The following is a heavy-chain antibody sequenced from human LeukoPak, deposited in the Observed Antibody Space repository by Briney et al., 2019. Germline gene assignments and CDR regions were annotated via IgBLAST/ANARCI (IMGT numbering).Heavy chain of an antibody. Sequence: ASVKVSCKVSGYTLSEVSMHWVRQAPGKGLEWMGGFDPEDGETIYAQKLQGRVTMTTDTSTSTAYMELRSLRSDDTAVYYCARRGRGVASGYDYWGQGTLVTVSS. CDR2: FDPEDGET. CDR3: ARRGRGVASGYDY. D-gene: IGHD3-3*01. CDR1: GYTLSEVS. J-gene: IGHJ4*02. V-gene: IGHV1-24*01.